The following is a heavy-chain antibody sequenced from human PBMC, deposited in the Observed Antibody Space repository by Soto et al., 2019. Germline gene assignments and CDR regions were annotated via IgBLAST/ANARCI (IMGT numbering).Heavy chain of an antibody. D-gene: IGHD3-22*01. CDR2: IIPIFGTA. Sequence: SVKVSCKASGGTFSSYAISWVRQAPGQGLEWMGGIIPIFGTANYAQKFQGRVTITADESTSTAYMELSSLRSEDTAVYYCARDGYYDSSAICDYWGQGTLVTVSS. V-gene: IGHV1-69*13. J-gene: IGHJ4*02. CDR1: GGTFSSYA. CDR3: ARDGYYDSSAICDY.